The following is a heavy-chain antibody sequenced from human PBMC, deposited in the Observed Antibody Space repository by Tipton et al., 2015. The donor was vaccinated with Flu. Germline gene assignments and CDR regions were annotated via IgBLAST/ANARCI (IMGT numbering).Heavy chain of an antibody. CDR2: ISSSGSTI. D-gene: IGHD1-1*01. Sequence: SLRLSCAAAGFTFSDYYMSWIRQAPGKGLEWVSYISSSGSTIYYADSVKGRFTISRDNAKNSLYLQMNSLRAEDTAVYYCARDGGATGTTTYYYYGMDVWGQGTTVTVSS. V-gene: IGHV3-11*01. J-gene: IGHJ6*02. CDR1: GFTFSDYY. CDR3: ARDGGATGTTTYYYYGMDV.